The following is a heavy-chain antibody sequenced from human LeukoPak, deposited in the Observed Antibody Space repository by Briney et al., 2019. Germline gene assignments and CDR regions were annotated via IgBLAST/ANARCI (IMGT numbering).Heavy chain of an antibody. CDR1: GYSISSGYY. D-gene: IGHD6-19*01. V-gene: IGHV4-38-2*02. J-gene: IGHJ4*02. CDR3: ARDSNRVAVAGIDY. Sequence: SQTLSLTCTVSGYSISSGYYWGWIGQAPGKGLEWIGSSYHIGSASYNPSLKSRVTISVDTSKTQFSLKLSSVTAADTAVYYCARDSNRVAVAGIDYWGQGTLVTVSS. CDR2: SYHIGSA.